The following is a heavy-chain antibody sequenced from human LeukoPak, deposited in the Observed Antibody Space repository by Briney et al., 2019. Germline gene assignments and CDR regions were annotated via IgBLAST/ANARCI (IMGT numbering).Heavy chain of an antibody. V-gene: IGHV1-2*02. CDR2: INPNSGGT. Sequence: GASVKVSCKASGYTFTGYYMHWVRQAPGQGLEWMGWINPNSGGTNYAQKFQGRVTMTRDTSISTAYMELSRLRSDDTAVYYCARDLLRGISGYYFDYWGQGTLVTVSS. CDR3: ARDLLRGISGYYFDY. CDR1: GYTFTGYY. J-gene: IGHJ4*02. D-gene: IGHD3-22*01.